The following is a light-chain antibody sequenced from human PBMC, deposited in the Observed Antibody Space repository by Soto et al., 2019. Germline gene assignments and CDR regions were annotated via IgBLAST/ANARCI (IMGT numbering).Light chain of an antibody. J-gene: IGKJ4*01. V-gene: IGKV1-27*01. CDR3: QKYNSAPPT. CDR2: AAS. CDR1: QDISNY. Sequence: DIQMTQSPSSLSASVGDRVTITCRASQDISNYLAWYQQKPGKIPKLLIYAASTLQSGVPSRFSGSGSGTDFTLTISSLQPEDVATYYCQKYNSAPPTVGGGTKVDIK.